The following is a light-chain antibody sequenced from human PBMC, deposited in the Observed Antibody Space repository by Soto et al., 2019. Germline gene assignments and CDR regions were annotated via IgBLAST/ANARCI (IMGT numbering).Light chain of an antibody. CDR3: QQYNNWPIT. V-gene: IGKV3-15*01. J-gene: IGKJ5*01. Sequence: EIVMTQSPATLSVSPGERATLSCRASQSVGSNLAWYQRKPGQAPRLLLYGASTRATGIPARFSGGGSGTEFTLTISSLQSEDFAVYYCQQYNNWPITFGQGTRLEIK. CDR1: QSVGSN. CDR2: GAS.